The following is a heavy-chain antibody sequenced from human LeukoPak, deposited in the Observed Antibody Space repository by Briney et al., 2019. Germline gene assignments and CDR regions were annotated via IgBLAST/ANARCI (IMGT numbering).Heavy chain of an antibody. D-gene: IGHD6-25*01. V-gene: IGHV4-59*01. Sequence: SETLSLTCTVSGGSISSYYWSWIRQPPGKGLEWIGYIYYSGSTNYNPSLKSRVTISVDTSKNQFSLKLSSVTAADTAVYYCAREVLAAGWYFDLWGRGTLVTVSS. CDR3: AREVLAAGWYFDL. J-gene: IGHJ2*01. CDR1: GGSISSYY. CDR2: IYYSGST.